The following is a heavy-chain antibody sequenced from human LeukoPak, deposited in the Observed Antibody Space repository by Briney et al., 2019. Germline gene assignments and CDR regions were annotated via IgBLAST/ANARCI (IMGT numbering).Heavy chain of an antibody. CDR1: GFTFSSYS. CDR2: ISSSSSYI. D-gene: IGHD5-18*01. V-gene: IGHV3-21*01. Sequence: GGTLRLSCAASGFTFSSYSMNWVRQAPGKGLEWVSSISSSSSYIYYADSVKGRFTISRDNAKNSLYLQMNSLRAEDTAAYYCARVDTAMVFYYYYMDVWGKGTTVTISS. J-gene: IGHJ6*03. CDR3: ARVDTAMVFYYYYMDV.